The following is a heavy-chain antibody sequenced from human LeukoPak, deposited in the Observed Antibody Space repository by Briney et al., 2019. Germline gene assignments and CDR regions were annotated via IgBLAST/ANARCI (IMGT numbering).Heavy chain of an antibody. CDR3: AREGHTSDFCGSFDI. J-gene: IGHJ3*02. CDR2: MSFDGSQ. Sequence: GGSLRLSCALSGRPFSSSIMHWVRRAPGKGLEWVAGMSFDGSQYYVESVRGRFTISRDNSGNTVYLHMTSLRPEDTAVYFCAREGHTSDFCGSFDIWGQGTTVTISS. D-gene: IGHD3-22*01. V-gene: IGHV3-30*03. CDR1: GRPFSSSI.